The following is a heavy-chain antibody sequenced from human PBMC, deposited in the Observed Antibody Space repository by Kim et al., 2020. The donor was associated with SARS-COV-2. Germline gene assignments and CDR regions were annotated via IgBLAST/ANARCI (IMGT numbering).Heavy chain of an antibody. CDR3: ARDGGIVGAPYNWFDP. D-gene: IGHD1-26*01. V-gene: IGHV3-11*05. Sequence: YVTGRFTISRDNAKNSRYREMNSLRAEDTAVYYCARDGGIVGAPYNWFDPWGQGTLVTVSS. J-gene: IGHJ5*02.